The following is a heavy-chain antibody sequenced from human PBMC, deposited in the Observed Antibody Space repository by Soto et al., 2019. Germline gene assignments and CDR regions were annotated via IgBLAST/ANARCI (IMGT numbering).Heavy chain of an antibody. J-gene: IGHJ5*02. Sequence: ASVKVSCKSSGYTFTGYYMHWVRQAPGQGLEWMGWINPNSGGTNYAQKFQGWVTMTRDTSISTAYMELSRLRSDDTAVYYCAREEIEARSSDSWFDPWGQGNLVTVPS. CDR3: AREEIEARSSDSWFDP. D-gene: IGHD6-6*01. V-gene: IGHV1-2*04. CDR1: GYTFTGYY. CDR2: INPNSGGT.